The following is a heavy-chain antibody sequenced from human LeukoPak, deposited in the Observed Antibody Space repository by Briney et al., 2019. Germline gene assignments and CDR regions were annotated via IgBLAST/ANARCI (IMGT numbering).Heavy chain of an antibody. CDR1: GFTFSSYA. Sequence: PGGSLRLSCAASGFTFSSYAMSWVRQAPGKGLEWGSAISGSGGSTYYADSVKGRFTISRDNSKNTLYLQMNSLRAEDTAVYYCTRSGVNMIVEDNDAFDIWGQGTMVTVSS. V-gene: IGHV3-23*01. CDR2: ISGSGGST. J-gene: IGHJ3*02. CDR3: TRSGVNMIVEDNDAFDI. D-gene: IGHD3-22*01.